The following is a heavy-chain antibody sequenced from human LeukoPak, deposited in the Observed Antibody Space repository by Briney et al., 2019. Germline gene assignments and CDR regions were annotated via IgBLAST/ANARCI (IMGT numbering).Heavy chain of an antibody. Sequence: ASVKVSCKASGYTFTGYYMHWVRQAPGQGLEWMGWINPNSGGTNYAQKFQGRVTMTRDTSISTAYMELSRLRSDDTAVYYCARIIVGATQNAFDIWGQGTMVTVSS. V-gene: IGHV1-2*02. D-gene: IGHD1-26*01. CDR2: INPNSGGT. CDR3: ARIIVGATQNAFDI. J-gene: IGHJ3*02. CDR1: GYTFTGYY.